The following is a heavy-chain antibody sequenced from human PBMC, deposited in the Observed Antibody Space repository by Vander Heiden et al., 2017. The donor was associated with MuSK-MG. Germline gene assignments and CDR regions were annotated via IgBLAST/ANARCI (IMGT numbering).Heavy chain of an antibody. CDR3: ARDEQLVLNDYYYYMDV. D-gene: IGHD6-6*01. CDR1: GFTFSSYS. CDR2: ISSSSSYI. J-gene: IGHJ6*03. V-gene: IGHV3-21*01. Sequence: EVQLVESGGGLVKPEGSLRLSCAASGFTFSSYSMNWVRQAPGKGLEWVSSISSSSSYIYYADSVKGRFTISRDNAKNSLYLQMNSLRAEDTAVYYCARDEQLVLNDYYYYMDVWGKGTTVTVSS.